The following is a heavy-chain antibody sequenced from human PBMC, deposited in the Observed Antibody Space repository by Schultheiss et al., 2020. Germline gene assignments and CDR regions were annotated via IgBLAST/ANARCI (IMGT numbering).Heavy chain of an antibody. Sequence: ASVKVSCKASGYTFTGYYIHWVRQAPGQGLEWMGWINPNSGGTNYAQKFQGRGTMTRDTSTSTVYMELSSLRSEDTAVYYCARDLVGDYVKGHFDIWGQGTMVTVSS. CDR3: ARDLVGDYVKGHFDI. J-gene: IGHJ3*02. D-gene: IGHD4-17*01. CDR2: INPNSGGT. V-gene: IGHV1-2*02. CDR1: GYTFTGYY.